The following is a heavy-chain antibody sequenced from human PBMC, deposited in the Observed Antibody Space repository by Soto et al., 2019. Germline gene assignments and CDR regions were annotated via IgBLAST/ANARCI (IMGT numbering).Heavy chain of an antibody. J-gene: IGHJ4*02. CDR2: IYSGGYT. CDR3: AAHPGGGGY. CDR1: GFTVSNNY. Sequence: EVQLVESGGGLIQPGGSLRLSCAVSGFTVSNNYMSWVRQAPGKGLEGVSVIYSGGYTAYGDSVKGRFTISRDNSKNTLYLKRKGRGADDAAVYLWAAHPGGGGYWGQGTLVTVSS. D-gene: IGHD3-10*01. V-gene: IGHV3-53*01.